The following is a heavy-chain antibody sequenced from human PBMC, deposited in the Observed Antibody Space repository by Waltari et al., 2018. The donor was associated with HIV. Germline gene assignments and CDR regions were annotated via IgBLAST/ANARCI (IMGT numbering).Heavy chain of an antibody. CDR1: EFTFSSYG. Sequence: QVQLVESGGGVVQPGRSLRLSCAASEFTFSSYGMHWARQATGKGLEGVAVIWYDGSNKYYANSVKGRFTISRDNSKNTLYLQMNSLRAEDTAVYYCARDPFYYYGSGSYSPGDYFDYWGQGTLITVSS. J-gene: IGHJ4*02. D-gene: IGHD3-10*01. CDR3: ARDPFYYYGSGSYSPGDYFDY. V-gene: IGHV3-33*01. CDR2: IWYDGSNK.